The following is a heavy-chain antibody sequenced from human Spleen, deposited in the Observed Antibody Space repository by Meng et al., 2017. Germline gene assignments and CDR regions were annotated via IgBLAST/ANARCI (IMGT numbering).Heavy chain of an antibody. D-gene: IGHD3-10*01. CDR3: ASNYGSGSYSFAY. V-gene: IGHV1-18*01. CDR1: GYTFTSYG. J-gene: IGHJ4*02. Sequence: VQLVQSGAEVKKPGASVKVSCKASGYTFTSYGISWVRQAPGQGLEWMGWINAGNGNTKYSQKYQGRVSFTRDTSASTAYMELSSLRSEDTAVYYCASNYGSGSYSFAYWGQGTLVTVSS. CDR2: INAGNGNT.